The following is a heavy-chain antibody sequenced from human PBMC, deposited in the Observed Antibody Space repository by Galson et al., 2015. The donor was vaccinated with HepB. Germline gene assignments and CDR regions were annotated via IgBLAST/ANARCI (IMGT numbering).Heavy chain of an antibody. CDR3: ARDLDSYSGGYACFDY. V-gene: IGHV1-18*01. CDR2: ISAYNGNT. Sequence: SVKVSCKASGYSFTSYGITWVRQAPGQGLEWMGWISAYNGNTNYAQKFRGRVTMTTDTSTSTAYMDLRSLRSDDSAVYYCARDLDSYSGGYACFDYWGQGTLVTVSS. J-gene: IGHJ4*02. D-gene: IGHD1-26*01. CDR1: GYSFTSYG.